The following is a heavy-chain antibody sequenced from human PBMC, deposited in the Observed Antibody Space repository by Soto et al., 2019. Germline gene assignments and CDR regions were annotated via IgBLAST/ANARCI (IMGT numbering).Heavy chain of an antibody. D-gene: IGHD3-22*01. Sequence: QVQLVESGGGVVQPGRSLRLSCAASGFTFSSYAMHWVRQAPGKGLEWVAVISYDGSNKYYADSVKGRFTISRDKSKNTLYLQMNSLRAEDTAVYYCARDLYYYDSMDGMDVWGQGTTVTVSS. CDR1: GFTFSSYA. CDR2: ISYDGSNK. CDR3: ARDLYYYDSMDGMDV. V-gene: IGHV3-30-3*01. J-gene: IGHJ6*02.